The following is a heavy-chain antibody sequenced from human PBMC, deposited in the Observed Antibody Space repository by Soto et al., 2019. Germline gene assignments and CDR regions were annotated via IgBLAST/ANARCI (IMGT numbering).Heavy chain of an antibody. CDR3: ARDRLITYGAKIAPDH. J-gene: IGHJ5*02. V-gene: IGHV3-33*01. CDR1: GFTFSDFG. CDR2: IWYDGSYQ. Sequence: GGSLRLSCKASGFTFSDFGMHWVRQAPGKGLEWVSAIWYDGSYQYYADPVRGRFTTSRDNSNNTLFLQMNSLRVEDTAVYYCARDRLITYGAKIAPDHWGQGALVTVS. D-gene: IGHD3-16*01.